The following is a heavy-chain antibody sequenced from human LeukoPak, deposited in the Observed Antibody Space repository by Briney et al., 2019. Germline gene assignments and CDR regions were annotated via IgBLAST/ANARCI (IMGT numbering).Heavy chain of an antibody. V-gene: IGHV4-30-4*02. CDR3: ARDWVGWNYIREDYYYYGMDV. Sequence: SETLSLTCTVSGGSISSGDYYWSWIRQPPGKGLEWIGYIYYSGSTYYNPSLKSRVTISVDTSKNQFSLKLSSVTAADTAVYYCARDWVGWNYIREDYYYYGMDVWGQGTTVTVSS. CDR1: GGSISSGDYY. D-gene: IGHD1-7*01. J-gene: IGHJ6*02. CDR2: IYYSGST.